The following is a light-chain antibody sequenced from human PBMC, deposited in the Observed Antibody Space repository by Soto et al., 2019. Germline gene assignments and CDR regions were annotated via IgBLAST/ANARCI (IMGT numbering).Light chain of an antibody. CDR3: QVWDSSSEHPDVV. J-gene: IGLJ2*01. Sequence: SYELTQPPSVSVAPGQTARITCGGTNIGSKSVHWYQQKPGQAPVLVVYDDSDRPSGIPERFAGSNSGNTATLTISRVEAGDEADYYCQVWDSSSEHPDVVFGGGTKLTVL. CDR1: NIGSKS. CDR2: DDS. V-gene: IGLV3-21*02.